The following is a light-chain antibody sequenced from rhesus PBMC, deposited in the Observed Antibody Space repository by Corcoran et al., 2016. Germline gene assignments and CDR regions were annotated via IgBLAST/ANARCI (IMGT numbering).Light chain of an antibody. Sequence: DIQMTQSPSSLSASVGDRVTITCRASQGITNDLAWYQQKPGETPKLLIYEASRLQSGIPSRFSGSGAGTDFTLTISRLQSEDFATYYCQHYYSTPPTFGQGTKVEIK. J-gene: IGKJ1*01. CDR3: QHYYSTPPT. V-gene: IGKV1-25*01. CDR2: EAS. CDR1: QGITND.